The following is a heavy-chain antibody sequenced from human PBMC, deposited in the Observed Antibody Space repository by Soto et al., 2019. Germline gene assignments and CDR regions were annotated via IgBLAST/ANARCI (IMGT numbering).Heavy chain of an antibody. J-gene: IGHJ6*02. CDR3: ARTVAAAGYYGMDV. V-gene: IGHV4-39*01. Sequence: PSETLSLTCTVSGGSISSSSYYWGWIRQPPGKGLEWIGSIYYSGSTYYNPSLKSRVTISVDTSKNQFSLKLSSVTAADTAVYYCARTVAAAGYYGMDVWGQGTTVTVSS. CDR2: IYYSGST. D-gene: IGHD6-13*01. CDR1: GGSISSSSYY.